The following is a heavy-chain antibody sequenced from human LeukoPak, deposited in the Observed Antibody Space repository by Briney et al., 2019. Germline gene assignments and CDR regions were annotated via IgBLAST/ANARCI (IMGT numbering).Heavy chain of an antibody. J-gene: IGHJ5*02. CDR1: GGSFSGYY. CDR3: ARSYTYSSSWYRRNWFDP. D-gene: IGHD6-13*01. CDR2: INHSGST. Sequence: PSETLSLTCAVYGGSFSGYYWSWIRQPPGKGLEWIGEINHSGSTNYNPSLKSRVTMSVDTSKNQFSLKLSSVTAADTAVYYCARSYTYSSSWYRRNWFDPWGQGTLVTVSS. V-gene: IGHV4-34*01.